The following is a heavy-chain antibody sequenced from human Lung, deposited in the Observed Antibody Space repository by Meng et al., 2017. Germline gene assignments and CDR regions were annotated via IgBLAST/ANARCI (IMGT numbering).Heavy chain of an antibody. CDR1: GYKFPDYW. CDR2: IDPKSGDT. Sequence: QVRLVQPGAEVKKPVASVKVSCKPSGYKFPDYWLHWVRRAPGQGLEWMGRIDPKSGDTHYAQRFQGRVTMTGDTSISTAYMELSGLRSDDTAMYYCVRDEDISSAGKLFGDYWGQGTLVTVSS. J-gene: IGHJ4*02. CDR3: VRDEDISSAGKLFGDY. D-gene: IGHD6-13*01. V-gene: IGHV1-2*06.